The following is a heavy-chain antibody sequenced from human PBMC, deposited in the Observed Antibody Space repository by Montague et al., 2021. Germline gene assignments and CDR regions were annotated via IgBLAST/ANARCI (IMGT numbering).Heavy chain of an antibody. D-gene: IGHD3-10*01. CDR3: TFYKFRETPRCFDY. CDR2: ISTDGSST. CDR1: GFTFSSYW. J-gene: IGHJ4*02. Sequence: SLRLSCAASGFTFSSYWMHWVRQAPGKGLVWVSRISTDGSSTTYADSVKGRFTTSRDNAKNMLYLQMNSLRAEDTAVYYCTFYKFRETPRCFDYWGQGTLVPVSA. V-gene: IGHV3-74*01.